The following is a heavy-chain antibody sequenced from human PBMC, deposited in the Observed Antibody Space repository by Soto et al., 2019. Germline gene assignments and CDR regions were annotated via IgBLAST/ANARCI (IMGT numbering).Heavy chain of an antibody. V-gene: IGHV3-7*01. CDR3: ARSDSSGYSDY. Sequence: GGSLRLSCAASGFTFSNYWMSWVRQAPGKGLEWVANIKRDESEKYYVDSVKGRFTISRDNAKNSLYLQMNSLRVEDTAIYYCARSDSSGYSDYWGQGTLVTVSS. D-gene: IGHD3-22*01. CDR1: GFTFSNYW. CDR2: IKRDESEK. J-gene: IGHJ4*02.